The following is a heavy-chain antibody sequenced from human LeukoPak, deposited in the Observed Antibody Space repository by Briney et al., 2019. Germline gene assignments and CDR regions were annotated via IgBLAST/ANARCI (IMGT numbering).Heavy chain of an antibody. CDR2: IYHSGST. CDR1: GYSISSGYY. CDR3: ARAGRIVGHDY. Sequence: SXXLSLTCTVSGYSISSGYYWGWIRPPPGKGLEWIGSIYHSGSTYYNPSLKSRVTISVDTSKNQFSLKLSSVTAADTAVYYCARAGRIVGHDYWGQGTLVTVSS. V-gene: IGHV4-38-2*02. J-gene: IGHJ4*02. D-gene: IGHD2-21*01.